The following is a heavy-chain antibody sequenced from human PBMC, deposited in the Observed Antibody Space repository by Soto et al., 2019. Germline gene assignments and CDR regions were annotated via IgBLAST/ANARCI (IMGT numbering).Heavy chain of an antibody. D-gene: IGHD3-3*01. J-gene: IGHJ6*02. Sequence: AGGSLRLSCAASGFTFSNYGMHWVRQAPGKGLEWVAVISYDGSNKYYTDSVKGRFTISRDTSKNTLYLQMNSLRAEDTAVYYCAKDTIFGAAFYYYGMDVWGQGTTVTVSS. CDR2: ISYDGSNK. CDR1: GFTFSNYG. CDR3: AKDTIFGAAFYYYGMDV. V-gene: IGHV3-30*18.